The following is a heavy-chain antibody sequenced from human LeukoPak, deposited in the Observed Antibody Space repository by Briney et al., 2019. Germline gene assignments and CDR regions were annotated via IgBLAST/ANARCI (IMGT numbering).Heavy chain of an antibody. CDR3: XXAXAETGAFRDNWFDP. CDR1: GFTFSSYS. J-gene: IGHJ5*02. D-gene: IGHD2-8*02. V-gene: IGHV3-21*01. Sequence: PGXSLXXXCAASGFTFSSYSMNWVRQAPGKGLEWVSSISSSSSYIYYADSVKGRFTISRDNSKNTLYLQMDGLRAEDTALYYCXXAXAETGAFRDNWFDPWGQGTLVTVSS. CDR2: ISSSSSYI.